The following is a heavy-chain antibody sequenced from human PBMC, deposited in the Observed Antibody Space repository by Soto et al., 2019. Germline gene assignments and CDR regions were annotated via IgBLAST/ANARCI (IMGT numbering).Heavy chain of an antibody. CDR1: GFTFSDYY. CDR3: ARARRVRGVRSYYYYGMEV. Sequence: GGSLRLSCAASGFTFSDYYMSWIRQAPGKGLEWVSYISSSGSTIYYADSVKGRFTISRDNAKNSLYLQMNSLRAEDTAVYYCARARRVRGVRSYYYYGMEVWGQGTTVTVSS. D-gene: IGHD3-10*01. V-gene: IGHV3-11*01. J-gene: IGHJ6*02. CDR2: ISSSGSTI.